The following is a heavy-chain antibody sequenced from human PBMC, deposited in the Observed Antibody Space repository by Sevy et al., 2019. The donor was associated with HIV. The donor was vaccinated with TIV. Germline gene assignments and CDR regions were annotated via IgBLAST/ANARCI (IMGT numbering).Heavy chain of an antibody. Sequence: GGSLRLSCAASGFTFSSYGMHWVRQAPGKGLEWVAVIWYDGSNKYYADSVKGRFTISRDNSKNTLYLQMNSLRAEDTAVYYCARPPEDGYNTHDAFDIWGQRTMVTVSS. V-gene: IGHV3-33*01. J-gene: IGHJ3*02. CDR2: IWYDGSNK. CDR3: ARPPEDGYNTHDAFDI. D-gene: IGHD5-12*01. CDR1: GFTFSSYG.